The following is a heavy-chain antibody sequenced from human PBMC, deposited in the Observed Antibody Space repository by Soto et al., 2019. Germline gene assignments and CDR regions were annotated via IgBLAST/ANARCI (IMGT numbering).Heavy chain of an antibody. CDR3: ARSYGDYYYYYGMDV. J-gene: IGHJ6*02. D-gene: IGHD4-17*01. Sequence: ECLNVSCTGSGYSFTSDWIGWVRPLPGKGLEWMGIIYPGDSDTRYSPSFQGQVTISADKSISTAYLQWSSLKASDTAMYYCARSYGDYYYYYGMDVWGQGTTVNLSS. CDR2: IYPGDSDT. V-gene: IGHV5-51*01. CDR1: GYSFTSDW.